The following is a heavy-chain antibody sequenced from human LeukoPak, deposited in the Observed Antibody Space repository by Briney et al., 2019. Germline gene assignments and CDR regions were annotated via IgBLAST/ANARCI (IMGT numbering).Heavy chain of an antibody. D-gene: IGHD4-23*01. CDR3: ARSRGSSFLRWYYYYGMDV. V-gene: IGHV4-59*01. CDR2: IYYSGST. J-gene: IGHJ6*02. CDR1: GGSISSYY. Sequence: SETLSLTCTVSGGSISSYYWSWIRQPPGKGLEWIGYIYYSGSTNHNPSLKSRVTISVDTSKNQFSLKLSSVTAADTAVYYCARSRGSSFLRWYYYYGMDVWGQGTTVTVSS.